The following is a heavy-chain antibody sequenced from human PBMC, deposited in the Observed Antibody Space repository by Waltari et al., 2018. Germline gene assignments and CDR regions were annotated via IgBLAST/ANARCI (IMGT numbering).Heavy chain of an antibody. J-gene: IGHJ6*02. D-gene: IGHD4-4*01. CDR3: ARESSSFSNYISYGMDV. CDR2: IKQDGSEQ. V-gene: IGHV3-7*01. Sequence: EVQLVESGGGLVQPGGSLRLSCAVSGFSFRSYWMTCVRQAPGKGLEGVANIKQDGSEQNYVDSVKGRFTISRDNANNSLYLQMHSLRAEDTAVYSCARESSSFSNYISYGMDVWGQGTTVTVSS. CDR1: GFSFRSYW.